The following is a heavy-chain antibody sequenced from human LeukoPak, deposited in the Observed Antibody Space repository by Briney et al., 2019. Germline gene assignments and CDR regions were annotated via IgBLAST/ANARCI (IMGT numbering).Heavy chain of an antibody. J-gene: IGHJ4*02. CDR1: GGTFSSYA. V-gene: IGHV1-69*04. Sequence: GSSVKVSCKASGGTFSSYAISWVRQAPGQGLEWMGRIIPIRGIANYAQKFQGRGTITADKSTSTAYMELSILRSEDTAVYYCARNEGGDWLYTDYWGQGTLVTVSS. D-gene: IGHD3-9*01. CDR2: IIPIRGIA. CDR3: ARNEGGDWLYTDY.